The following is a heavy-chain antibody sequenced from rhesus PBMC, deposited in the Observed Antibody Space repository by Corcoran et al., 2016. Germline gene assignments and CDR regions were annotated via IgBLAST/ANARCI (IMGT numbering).Heavy chain of an antibody. D-gene: IGHD3-16*01. CDR2: IRNKPNSYTT. V-gene: IGHV3-13*01. CDR1: GFTFSNYY. J-gene: IGHJ4*01. CDR3: TTSGGSYYYFDY. Sequence: EVQLVESGGGLVQPGGSLRLSCAASGFTFSNYYMHWVRQAQGKGLEWVGLIRNKPNSYTTEYAAAVKGRFNISRVDSKNTLYLQINSLKTDETAVYYCTTSGGSYYYFDYWGQGVLVTVSS.